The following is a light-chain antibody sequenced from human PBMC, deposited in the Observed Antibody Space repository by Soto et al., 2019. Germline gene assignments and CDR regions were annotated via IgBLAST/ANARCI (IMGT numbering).Light chain of an antibody. J-gene: IGKJ4*01. CDR3: QQRSNWPLT. CDR1: QSVSSY. V-gene: IGKV3-11*01. Sequence: EIVLTQSPAPLSLSPGARATLSCRARQSVSSYLAWYQQKPGQAPRLLIYDASNRATGIPARFSGSGSGTDFTLTISSLEPEDFAVYYCQQRSNWPLTFGGGTKVEIK. CDR2: DAS.